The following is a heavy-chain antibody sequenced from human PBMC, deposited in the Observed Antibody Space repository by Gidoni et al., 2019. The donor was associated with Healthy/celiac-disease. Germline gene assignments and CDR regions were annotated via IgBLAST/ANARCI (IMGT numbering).Heavy chain of an antibody. J-gene: IGHJ4*02. CDR1: GFTFSSYA. CDR2: ISYDGSNK. Sequence: QVQLVESGGGVVQPGRSLRLSCAASGFTFSSYAMHWVRQAPGKGLEWVAVISYDGSNKYYADSVKGRFTISRDNSKNTLYLQMNSLRAEDTAVYYCARPLVLRYFDWSLDYWGQGTLVTVSS. V-gene: IGHV3-30-3*01. CDR3: ARPLVLRYFDWSLDY. D-gene: IGHD3-9*01.